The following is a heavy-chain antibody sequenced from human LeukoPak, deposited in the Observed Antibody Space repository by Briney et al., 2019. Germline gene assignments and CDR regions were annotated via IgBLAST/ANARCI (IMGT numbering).Heavy chain of an antibody. V-gene: IGHV4-61*02. CDR1: GGSISSGSYY. J-gene: IGHJ4*02. Sequence: PSQTLSLTCTVSGGSISSGSYYWSWIRQPAGKGLEWIGRIYTSGNTNYNPSLKSRVTISVDTSKIQFSLRLSSVTAADTAVYYCAREKRDDYNYPFFDYWGQGTLVTVSS. CDR3: AREKRDDYNYPFFDY. D-gene: IGHD5-24*01. CDR2: IYTSGNT.